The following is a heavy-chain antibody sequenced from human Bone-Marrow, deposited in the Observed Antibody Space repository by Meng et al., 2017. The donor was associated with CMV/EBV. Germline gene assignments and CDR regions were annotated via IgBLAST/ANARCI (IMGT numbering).Heavy chain of an antibody. CDR2: IYYSGST. CDR1: GGSISSSSYY. V-gene: IGHV4-39*07. CDR3: ARVPTIFGVVGLFDY. Sequence: SETLSLTCTVSGGSISSSSYYWGWIRQPPGKGLEWIGSIYYSGSTYYNPSLKSRVTISVDTSKNQFSLKLSSVTAADTAVYYCARVPTIFGVVGLFDYWGQGTLVTVS. J-gene: IGHJ4*02. D-gene: IGHD3-3*01.